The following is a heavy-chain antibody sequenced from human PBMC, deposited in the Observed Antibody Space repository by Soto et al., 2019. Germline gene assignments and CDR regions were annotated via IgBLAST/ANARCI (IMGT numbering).Heavy chain of an antibody. V-gene: IGHV4-4*02. CDR1: DDSIRSDKW. CDR3: ARGGDWKFDY. D-gene: IGHD2-21*02. CDR2: IHPSGWT. J-gene: IGHJ4*02. Sequence: QVQLQESGPGLVKPSGTLSLTCAVSDDSIRSDKWWSWARQPPGKGLEWIGEIHPSGWTNFNPSLKSRFKMSVEKSNNQFSLELSSMTAADTAVYYCARGGDWKFDYWGQGSLVTVSS.